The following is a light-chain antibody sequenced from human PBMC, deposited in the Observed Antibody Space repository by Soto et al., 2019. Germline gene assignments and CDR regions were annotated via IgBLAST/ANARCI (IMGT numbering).Light chain of an antibody. V-gene: IGKV1-39*01. CDR1: QSISIS. Sequence: DIQMTQSKSSPSASVGDRVTITGRASQSISISLNWYQLKPGKATNLLIYGASYLKSGVPTRFSGSGAGTDFTLTISSLQPEDFAAYYCQQTYTTPEITFGQGTRLEI. CDR3: QQTYTTPEIT. J-gene: IGKJ5*01. CDR2: GAS.